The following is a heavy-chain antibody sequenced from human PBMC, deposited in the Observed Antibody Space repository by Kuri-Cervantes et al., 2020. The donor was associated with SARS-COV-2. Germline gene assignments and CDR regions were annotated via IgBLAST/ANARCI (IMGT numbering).Heavy chain of an antibody. CDR2: IYWDDDK. CDR1: GFSLSTSGVG. J-gene: IGHJ6*02. D-gene: IGHD2-15*01. Sequence: SGPTLVKPTQTLTLTCTFSGFSLSTSGVGVGWIRQPPGKALEWLALIYWDDDKRYSPSLKSRLTITKDTSKNQVVLTMTNMDPVDTATYCCARNGGYSPYYYYGMDVWGQGTTVTVSS. CDR3: ARNGGYSPYYYYGMDV. V-gene: IGHV2-5*02.